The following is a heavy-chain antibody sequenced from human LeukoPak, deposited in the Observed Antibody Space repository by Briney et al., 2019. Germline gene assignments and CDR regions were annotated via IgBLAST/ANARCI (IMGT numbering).Heavy chain of an antibody. CDR1: SGSIFSSNW. V-gene: IGHV4-4*02. CDR3: ARSPTKRVPEDY. D-gene: IGHD2-2*01. Sequence: PSETLSLTCAVSSGSIFSSNWWSWVRQPPGKGLEWIGQIFHSGSTTYSPSLKSRVTISVDKSKNQFSLRLISVTAADTAVYYCARSPTKRVPEDYWGQGTLVTVSS. J-gene: IGHJ4*02. CDR2: IFHSGST.